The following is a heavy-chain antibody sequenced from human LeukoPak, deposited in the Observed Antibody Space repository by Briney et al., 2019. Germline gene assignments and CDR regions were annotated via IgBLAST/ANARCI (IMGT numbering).Heavy chain of an antibody. Sequence: PGGSLRLSCVDSGFRFRNFSMHWVRQAPGKGLEWVAVISHDGTNTYHADSVRGRFTISRDNSKNTLYLQMNSLRPEDTAVYYCAKDPGAVVVQAYYLDHWGQGTLVTVSS. CDR1: GFRFRNFS. CDR3: AKDPGAVVVQAYYLDH. D-gene: IGHD2-21*01. CDR2: ISHDGTNT. J-gene: IGHJ4*02. V-gene: IGHV3-30*18.